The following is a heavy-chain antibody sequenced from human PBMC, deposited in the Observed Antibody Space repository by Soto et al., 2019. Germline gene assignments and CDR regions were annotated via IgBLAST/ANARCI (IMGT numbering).Heavy chain of an antibody. D-gene: IGHD2-2*01. V-gene: IGHV4-31*02. CDR3: ARVNGVVPAYMDV. J-gene: IGHJ6*03. CDR1: GFSISSGGYY. CDR2: IYYSGST. Sequence: PXETLSLTCPVAGFSISSGGYYWSWIRQHPGKGLEWIGYIYYSGSTYYNPSLKSRVTISVDTSKNQFSLKLSSVTAADTAVYYCARVNGVVPAYMDVWGQGPTVTVSS.